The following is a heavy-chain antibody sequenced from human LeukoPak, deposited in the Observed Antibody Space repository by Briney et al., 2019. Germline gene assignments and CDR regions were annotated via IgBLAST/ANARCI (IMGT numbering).Heavy chain of an antibody. J-gene: IGHJ4*02. CDR1: GFTFSSYS. Sequence: GGSLRLSCAASGFTFSSYSMNWVRQAPGKGLEWVSSISSSSSYIYYADSVKGRFTISRDNAKNSLYLQMNSLRAEDTAVYYCARRYYYDSSGYPTEDYWGQGTLVTVSS. CDR2: ISSSSSYI. D-gene: IGHD3-22*01. CDR3: ARRYYYDSSGYPTEDY. V-gene: IGHV3-21*01.